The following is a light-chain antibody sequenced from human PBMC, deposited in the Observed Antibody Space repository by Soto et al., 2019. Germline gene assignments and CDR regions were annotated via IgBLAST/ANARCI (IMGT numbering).Light chain of an antibody. J-gene: IGLJ1*01. CDR3: ATWDDRLNGYV. CDR1: TRDIGSYNR. CDR2: EVK. Sequence: QSALTQPPSVSGSPGQSVTISCTGTTRDIGSYNRVSWYHQTPGTAPRLVIYEVKNRPSGVPDRFSGSKSGTSASLAISGLQSEDEADYYCATWDDRLNGYVFGSGTKLTVL. V-gene: IGLV2-18*01.